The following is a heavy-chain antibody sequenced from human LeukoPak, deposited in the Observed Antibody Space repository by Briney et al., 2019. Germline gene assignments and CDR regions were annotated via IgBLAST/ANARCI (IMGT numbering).Heavy chain of an antibody. J-gene: IGHJ2*01. D-gene: IGHD6-19*01. CDR1: GGSVSSGSYY. Sequence: SETLSLTCTVSGGSVSSGSYYWSWIRQPPGKGLEWIGYIYYSGSTNYNPSLKSRVTISVDTSKNQFSLKLSSVTAADTAVYYCAGALAPSGWYYWYFDLWGRGTLVTVS. CDR2: IYYSGST. CDR3: AGALAPSGWYYWYFDL. V-gene: IGHV4-61*01.